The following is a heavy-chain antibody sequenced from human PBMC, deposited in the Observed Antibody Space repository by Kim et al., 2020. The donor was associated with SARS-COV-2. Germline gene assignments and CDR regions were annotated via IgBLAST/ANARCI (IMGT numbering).Heavy chain of an antibody. Sequence: GGSLRLSCAASGFTFSSYDMHWVRQATGKGLEWVSAIGTAGDTYYPDSVNGRFTISRENAKNSLYLQMNSLRAGDTAVYYCARARDCSGTSCYTPNWYFDLWGRGTLVTVSS. CDR1: GFTFSSYD. J-gene: IGHJ2*01. CDR3: ARARDCSGTSCYTPNWYFDL. CDR2: IGTAGDT. D-gene: IGHD2-2*02. V-gene: IGHV3-13*01.